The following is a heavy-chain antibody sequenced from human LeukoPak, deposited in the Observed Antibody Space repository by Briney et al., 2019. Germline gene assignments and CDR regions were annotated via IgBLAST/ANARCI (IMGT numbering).Heavy chain of an antibody. J-gene: IGHJ5*02. CDR1: GGSFSGYY. Sequence: SETLSLTCAVYGGSFSGYYWSWIRQPPGKGLEWIGEINHSGSTNCNPSLKSRVTISVDTSKNQFSLKLSSVTAADTAVYYCASHRPSIAARRGGWFDPWGQGTLVTVSS. D-gene: IGHD6-6*01. CDR2: INHSGST. V-gene: IGHV4-34*01. CDR3: ASHRPSIAARRGGWFDP.